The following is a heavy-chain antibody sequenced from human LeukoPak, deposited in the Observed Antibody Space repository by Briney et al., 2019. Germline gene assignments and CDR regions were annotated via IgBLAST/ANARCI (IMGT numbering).Heavy chain of an antibody. CDR3: AKGEHDYGDLSAFDI. J-gene: IGHJ3*02. CDR2: ISWNSGSI. D-gene: IGHD4-17*01. Sequence: PGRSLRLSCAASGFTFDDYAMHWVRQAPGKGLEWVSGISWNSGSIGYADSVKGRFTISRDNAKNSLYLQMNSLRAEDTALYYCAKGEHDYGDLSAFDIWGQGTMVTVSS. CDR1: GFTFDDYA. V-gene: IGHV3-9*01.